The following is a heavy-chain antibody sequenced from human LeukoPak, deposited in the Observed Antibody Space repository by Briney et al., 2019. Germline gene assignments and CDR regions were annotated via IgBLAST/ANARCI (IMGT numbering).Heavy chain of an antibody. CDR2: IYPGDSDT. D-gene: IGHD5-18*01. CDR3: ARGPARIQLWSVLSVGFDY. V-gene: IGHV5-51*01. J-gene: IGHJ4*02. CDR1: GYSFTSYW. Sequence: GESLKISCKGSGYSFTSYWIGWVRQMPGKGLEWMGTIYPGDSDTRYSPSFQGQVTISADKSISTAYLQWSSLKASDTAMYYCARGPARIQLWSVLSVGFDYWGQGTLVTVSS.